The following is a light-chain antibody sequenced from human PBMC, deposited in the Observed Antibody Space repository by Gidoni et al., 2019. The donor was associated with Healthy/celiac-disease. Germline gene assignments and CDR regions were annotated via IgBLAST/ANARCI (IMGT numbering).Light chain of an antibody. CDR3: MQGTHWPPFLT. V-gene: IGKV2-30*01. CDR1: QSLGYSAGNTY. CDR2: NVS. J-gene: IGKJ4*01. Sequence: VVMTQSPLSLPVTLGQPASIPGRSSQSLGYSAGNTYLNWFQQRPGQSPRRRIYNVSNRDAGVPDRFSGSGSGTDFTLKISRVEAEDVGVYYCMQGTHWPPFLTFGGGTKVEIK.